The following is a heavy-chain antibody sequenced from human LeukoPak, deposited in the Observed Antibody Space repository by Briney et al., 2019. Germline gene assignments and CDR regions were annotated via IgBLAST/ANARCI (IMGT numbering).Heavy chain of an antibody. D-gene: IGHD3-22*01. CDR2: INPNSGGT. V-gene: IGHV1-2*02. CDR3: ASRVTYYYDSSGLRFDP. CDR1: GYTFTDYY. Sequence: ASVKVSCKASGYTFTDYYMHWVRQAPGQGLEWMGWINPNSGGTNSAQKFQGRVTMTRDTSISTAYMELSRLRSDDTAVYYCASRVTYYYDSSGLRFDPWGQGTLVTVSS. J-gene: IGHJ5*02.